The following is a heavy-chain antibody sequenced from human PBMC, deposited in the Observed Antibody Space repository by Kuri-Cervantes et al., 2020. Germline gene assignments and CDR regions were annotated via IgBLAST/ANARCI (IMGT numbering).Heavy chain of an antibody. CDR3: ARSSRRIAAAGTRNWFDP. CDR1: GYTFTAYY. J-gene: IGHJ5*02. Sequence: ASVKVSCKASGYTFTAYYIHWVRQAPGQGLEWLAWINPNSGDTHYAQKFQGRVTMTRDTSISTAYMELSRLRSDDTAVYYCARSSRRIAAAGTRNWFDPWGQGTLVTVSS. V-gene: IGHV1-2*02. CDR2: INPNSGDT. D-gene: IGHD6-13*01.